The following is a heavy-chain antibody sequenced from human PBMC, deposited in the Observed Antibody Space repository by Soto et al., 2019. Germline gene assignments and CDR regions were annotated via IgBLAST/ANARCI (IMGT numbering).Heavy chain of an antibody. CDR3: ARLPSPRRDGYNFLYFDY. J-gene: IGHJ4*02. V-gene: IGHV4-59*01. CDR1: GGSISSYY. D-gene: IGHD5-12*01. CDR2: IYYSGST. Sequence: TSETLSLTCTVSGGSISSYYWSWIRQPPGKGLEWIGYIYYSGSTNYNPSLKSRVTISVDTSKNQFSLKLSSVTAADTAVYYCARLPSPRRDGYNFLYFDYWGQGTLVTVSS.